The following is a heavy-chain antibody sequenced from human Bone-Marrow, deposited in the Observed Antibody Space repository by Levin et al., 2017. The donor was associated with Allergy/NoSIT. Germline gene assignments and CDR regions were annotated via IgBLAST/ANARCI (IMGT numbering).Heavy chain of an antibody. CDR1: GGSFSGYY. J-gene: IGHJ4*02. Sequence: SETLSLTCAVYGGSFSGYYWSWIRQPPGKGLEWIGEINHSGSTNYNPSLKSRVTISVDTSKNQFSLKLSSVTAADTAVYYGARGVSSSWYYYWGQGTLVTVSS. CDR2: INHSGST. V-gene: IGHV4-34*01. CDR3: ARGVSSSWYYY. D-gene: IGHD6-13*01.